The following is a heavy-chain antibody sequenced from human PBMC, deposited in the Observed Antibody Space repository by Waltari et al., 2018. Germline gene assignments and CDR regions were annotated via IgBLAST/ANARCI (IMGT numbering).Heavy chain of an antibody. CDR2: INPNSGGT. V-gene: IGHV1-2*06. CDR1: GYTFTGYY. Sequence: QVQLVQSGAEVKKPGASVKVSCKASGYTFTGYYMHWVRQAPGQGLEWMGRINPNSGGTNYAQKFQGRVTMTRDTSISTAYMELSRLRSDDTAVYYCARGLHSYDSSGYYNDYWGQGTLVTVSS. CDR3: ARGLHSYDSSGYYNDY. D-gene: IGHD3-22*01. J-gene: IGHJ4*02.